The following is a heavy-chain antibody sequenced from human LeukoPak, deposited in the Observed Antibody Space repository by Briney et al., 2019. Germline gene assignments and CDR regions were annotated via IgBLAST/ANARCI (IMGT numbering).Heavy chain of an antibody. D-gene: IGHD7-27*01. CDR1: GFTFSSHG. J-gene: IGHJ4*02. CDR2: IWYDGSEK. Sequence: GGSLRLSRVASGFTFSSHGMHWVRQAPGKGLEWVAVIWYDGSEKYYADSVKGRFIISRDNSKNMLYLQMNSLRADDTAVYYCARWGNNKILDYWGQGTLVTVSS. CDR3: ARWGNNKILDY. V-gene: IGHV3-33*01.